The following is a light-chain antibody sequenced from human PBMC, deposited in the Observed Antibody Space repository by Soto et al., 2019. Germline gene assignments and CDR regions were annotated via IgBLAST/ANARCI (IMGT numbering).Light chain of an antibody. Sequence: QSALTQPASVSGSPGQSITISCTGTSSDVGGYNYVSWYQQHPGKAPKLMIYDVSYRPSGVSNRFSGSKSGDTASLTISGLQAEDEADYYCSSYTGSTSYVFGTGTKVTV. J-gene: IGLJ1*01. CDR2: DVS. V-gene: IGLV2-14*01. CDR3: SSYTGSTSYV. CDR1: SSDVGGYNY.